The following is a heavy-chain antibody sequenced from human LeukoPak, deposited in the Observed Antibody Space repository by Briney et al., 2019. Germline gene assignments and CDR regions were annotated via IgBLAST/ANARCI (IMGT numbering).Heavy chain of an antibody. D-gene: IGHD2-2*01. Sequence: ERSLRLSCAASGFTFSSCAMHWVRQAPGKGLEWVAVISYDGSNKYYADSVKGRSTISRDNSKNTLYLQMNSLRAEDTAVYYCARDLRRAAGYCSSTSCYPSYYFDYWGQGTLVTVSS. V-gene: IGHV3-30*01. CDR1: GFTFSSCA. CDR2: ISYDGSNK. CDR3: ARDLRRAAGYCSSTSCYPSYYFDY. J-gene: IGHJ4*02.